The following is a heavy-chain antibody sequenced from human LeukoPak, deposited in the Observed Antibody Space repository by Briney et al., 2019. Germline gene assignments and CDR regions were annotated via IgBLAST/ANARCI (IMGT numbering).Heavy chain of an antibody. V-gene: IGHV1-69*13. CDR1: GGTFSSYA. CDR2: IIPIFGTA. Sequence: SVKVSCKASGGTFSSYAISWVRQAPGQGLEWMGGIIPIFGTANYAQKFQGRVTITADESTSTAYMELSSLRSEDTAVYYCVSGRIAVAGPFDYWGQGTLVTVSS. CDR3: VSGRIAVAGPFDY. J-gene: IGHJ4*02. D-gene: IGHD6-19*01.